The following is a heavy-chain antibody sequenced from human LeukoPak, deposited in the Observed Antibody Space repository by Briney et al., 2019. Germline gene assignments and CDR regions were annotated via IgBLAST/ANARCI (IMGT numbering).Heavy chain of an antibody. CDR1: GFTFSGSA. CDR3: ASGPWELDF. V-gene: IGHV3-73*01. D-gene: IGHD1-26*01. J-gene: IGHJ4*02. Sequence: GGSLRLSCAASGFTFSGSAMHWVRQASGKGLEWVGRIRSKANSYATAYAASVKGRFTISRDDSKNSVYLQMNSLKTEDTAVYHCASGPWELDFWGQGTLVTVSS. CDR2: IRSKANSYAT.